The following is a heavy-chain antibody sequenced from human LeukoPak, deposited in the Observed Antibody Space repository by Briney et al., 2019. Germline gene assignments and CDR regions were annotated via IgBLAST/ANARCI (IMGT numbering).Heavy chain of an antibody. CDR2: ISSSSTI. V-gene: IGHV3-48*04. D-gene: IGHD3-10*01. Sequence: QTGGSLRLSCAASGFTFSSYSMNWVRQAPGKGLEWVSYISSSSTIYYADSVKGRFTISRDNAKNSLYLQMNSLRAEDTAVYYCARSYSVEGSGEIPYYFDYWGQGTLVTVSS. CDR1: GFTFSSYS. CDR3: ARSYSVEGSGEIPYYFDY. J-gene: IGHJ4*02.